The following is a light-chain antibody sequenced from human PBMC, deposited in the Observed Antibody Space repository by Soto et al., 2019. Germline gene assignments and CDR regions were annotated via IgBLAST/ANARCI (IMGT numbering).Light chain of an antibody. CDR2: SAS. J-gene: IGKJ1*01. V-gene: IGKV1-17*03. CDR3: QLHTTYPRP. CDR1: QDIGYH. Sequence: DIQMTQSPSAMSAALGDRVTITCRASQDIGYHLGWFQQKPGKAPKRLIYSASSLDSGVPLRFSATGSGTEFTFTISSLQPEDFATYYCQLHTTYPRPFGQGTKVDI.